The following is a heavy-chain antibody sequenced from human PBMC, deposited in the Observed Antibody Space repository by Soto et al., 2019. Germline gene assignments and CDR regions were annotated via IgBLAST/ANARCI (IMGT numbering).Heavy chain of an antibody. CDR2: IWYDGSNK. CDR3: ARDYPRSTFDY. J-gene: IGHJ4*02. V-gene: IGHV3-33*01. D-gene: IGHD1-26*01. CDR1: GVNFRSYG. Sequence: GGSQRLSCTASGVNFRSYGMHWVRQAPGKGLEWVAVIWYDGSNKYYADSVKGRFTISRDNSKNTLYLQMNSLRAEDTAVYYCARDYPRSTFDYWGQGTLVTVSS.